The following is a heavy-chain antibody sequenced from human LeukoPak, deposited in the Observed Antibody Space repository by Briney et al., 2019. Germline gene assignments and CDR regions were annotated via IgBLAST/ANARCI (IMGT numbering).Heavy chain of an antibody. V-gene: IGHV4-34*01. Sequence: SETLSLTCAVYGGSFSGYYWTWIRQPPGKGLEWIGEINHSGSTNYNPSLKSRVTISVDTSKNQFSLKLSSVTAADTAVYYCARGKGSGWTFDYWGQGTLVTVSS. CDR3: ARGKGSGWTFDY. D-gene: IGHD6-19*01. CDR2: INHSGST. CDR1: GGSFSGYY. J-gene: IGHJ4*02.